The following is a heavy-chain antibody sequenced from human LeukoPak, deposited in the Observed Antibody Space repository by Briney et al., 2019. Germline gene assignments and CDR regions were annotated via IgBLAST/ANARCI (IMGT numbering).Heavy chain of an antibody. Sequence: SETLSLTCTVSGYFISSGYYWGWIRQPPGKGLEWIGSIYHSGSTYYNPSLKSRVTISVDTSKNQFSLKLSSVTAADTAVYYCARGGSSWYDDNWFDPWGQGTLVTVSS. CDR2: IYHSGST. V-gene: IGHV4-38-2*02. D-gene: IGHD6-13*01. CDR3: ARGGSSWYDDNWFDP. J-gene: IGHJ5*02. CDR1: GYFISSGYY.